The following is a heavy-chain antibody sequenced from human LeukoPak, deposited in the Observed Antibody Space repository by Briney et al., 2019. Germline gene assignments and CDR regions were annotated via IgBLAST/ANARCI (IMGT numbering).Heavy chain of an antibody. CDR1: GGSISSYY. Sequence: SETLSLTCTVSGGSISSYYWSWIRQPAGKGLEWIGRIYTSGSTNYDPSLKSRVTMSVDTSKNQFSLKLSSVTAADTAVYYCARDAESVYYGSGTFGYWGQGTLVTVSS. CDR2: IYTSGST. J-gene: IGHJ4*02. V-gene: IGHV4-4*07. CDR3: ARDAESVYYGSGTFGY. D-gene: IGHD3-10*01.